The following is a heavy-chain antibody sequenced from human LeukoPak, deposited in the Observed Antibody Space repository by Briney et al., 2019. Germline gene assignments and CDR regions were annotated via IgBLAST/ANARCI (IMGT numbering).Heavy chain of an antibody. CDR2: ISGSGGST. D-gene: IGHD3-22*01. CDR3: AKALKVTMIVVVITTWAFDI. J-gene: IGHJ3*02. V-gene: IGHV3-23*01. Sequence: PGGSLRLSCAASGFTFSSYAMSWVRQAPGKGLEWVSAISGSGGSTYYADSVKGRFTISRDNSKNTLYLQMNSLRAEDTAVYYCAKALKVTMIVVVITTWAFDIWGQGTMVTVSS. CDR1: GFTFSSYA.